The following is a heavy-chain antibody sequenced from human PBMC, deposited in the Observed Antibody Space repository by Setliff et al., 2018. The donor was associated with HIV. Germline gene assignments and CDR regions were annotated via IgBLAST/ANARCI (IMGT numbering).Heavy chain of an antibody. CDR2: INWNGGVV. CDR1: GFIFNKYG. J-gene: IGHJ4*02. V-gene: IGHV3-20*04. Sequence: PGGSLRLSCVASGFIFNKYGMSWVRQAPGKGLEWVSSINWNGGVVQYAKSVKGRFTISRDDAKNSLYLGLNSLTADDTAPYYCARDHDDEWELRPLGLWGRGTLVTVSS. CDR3: ARDHDDEWELRPLGL. D-gene: IGHD1-26*01.